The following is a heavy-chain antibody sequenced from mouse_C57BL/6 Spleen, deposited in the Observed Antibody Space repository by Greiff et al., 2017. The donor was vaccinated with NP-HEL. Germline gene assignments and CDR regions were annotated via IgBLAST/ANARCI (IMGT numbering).Heavy chain of an antibody. CDR1: GYAFSSSW. CDR2: IYPGDGDT. J-gene: IGHJ4*01. CDR3: AHYGSSLDY. D-gene: IGHD1-1*01. V-gene: IGHV1-82*01. Sequence: VMLVESGPELVKPGASVKISCKASGYAFSSSWMNWVKQRPGKGLEWIGRIYPGDGDTNYNGKFKGKATLTADKSSSTAYMQLSSLTSEDSAVYFCAHYGSSLDYWGQGTSVTVSS.